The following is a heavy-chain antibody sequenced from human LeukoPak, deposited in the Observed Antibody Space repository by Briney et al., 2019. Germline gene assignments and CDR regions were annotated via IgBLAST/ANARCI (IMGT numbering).Heavy chain of an antibody. V-gene: IGHV3-23*01. Sequence: PGGSLRLSCAASGFTFSGSAMHWVRQAPGKGLEWVSAISGSGGSTYYADSVKGRFTISRDNSKNTLYLQMNSLRAEDTAVYYCAKVPRLVSYDSVDYWGQGTLVTVSS. CDR1: GFTFSGSA. D-gene: IGHD3-3*01. CDR2: ISGSGGST. J-gene: IGHJ4*02. CDR3: AKVPRLVSYDSVDY.